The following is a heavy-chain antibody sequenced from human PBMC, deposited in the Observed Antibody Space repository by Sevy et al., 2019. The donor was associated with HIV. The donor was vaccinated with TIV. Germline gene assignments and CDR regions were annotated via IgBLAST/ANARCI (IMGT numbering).Heavy chain of an antibody. J-gene: IGHJ6*02. D-gene: IGHD6-13*01. CDR1: GFTFASYD. Sequence: ATVKVSCKASGFTFASYDIYWVGQATGQGLEWMGWMNTNTRNTGFTQKFQGRVTMTRNTSITTAYMELSNLRSEDTAVYYCARVASWYLRYGMDVWGQGTTVTVSS. V-gene: IGHV1-8*02. CDR3: ARVASWYLRYGMDV. CDR2: MNTNTRNT.